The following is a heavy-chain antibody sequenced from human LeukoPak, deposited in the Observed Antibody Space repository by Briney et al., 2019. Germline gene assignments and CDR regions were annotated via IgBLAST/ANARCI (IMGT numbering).Heavy chain of an antibody. V-gene: IGHV1-69*13. CDR1: GGTFISYP. CDR2: IIPIFGTA. CDR3: ARRVLFYDSSGYSGFDY. Sequence: ASVKVSCKASGGTFISYPITWVRQAPGQGLEWMGGIIPIFGTANYAQKFQGRVTITADESTSTAYMELSSLRSEDTAVYYCARRVLFYDSSGYSGFDYWGQGTLVTVSS. D-gene: IGHD3-22*01. J-gene: IGHJ4*02.